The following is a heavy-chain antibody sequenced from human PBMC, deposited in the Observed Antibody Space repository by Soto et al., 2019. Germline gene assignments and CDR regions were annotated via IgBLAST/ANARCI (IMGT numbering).Heavy chain of an antibody. Sequence: GGSLRLSCAATGFAFNNYYMTWIRQAPGKGLEYIATTSDSGGRTEYVDSVKGRFTISRDNSKSTLFLQMNSLRVEDTAIYYCAKAFWERGWGEAFDVWGQGTVVTVSS. V-gene: IGHV3-23*01. D-gene: IGHD3-10*01. CDR3: AKAFWERGWGEAFDV. CDR2: TSDSGGRT. CDR1: GFAFNNYY. J-gene: IGHJ3*01.